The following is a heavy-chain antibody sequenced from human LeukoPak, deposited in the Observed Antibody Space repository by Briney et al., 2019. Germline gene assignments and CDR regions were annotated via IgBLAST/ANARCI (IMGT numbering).Heavy chain of an antibody. CDR3: ARDWQGKQLVRWGYYYYYYGMDV. CDR2: INSDGSST. D-gene: IGHD6-13*01. V-gene: IGHV3-74*01. J-gene: IGHJ6*02. CDR1: GFTFSSYW. Sequence: GGSLRLSCAASGFTFSSYWMHWVRQAPGKGLVWVSRINSDGSSTSYADSVKGRFTISRDNAKNTLYLQMNSLRAEDTAVYYSARDWQGKQLVRWGYYYYYYGMDVWGQGTTVTVSS.